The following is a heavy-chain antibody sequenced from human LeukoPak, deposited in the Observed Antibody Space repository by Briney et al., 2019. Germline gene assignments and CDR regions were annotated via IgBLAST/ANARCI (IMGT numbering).Heavy chain of an antibody. D-gene: IGHD1-26*01. J-gene: IGHJ4*02. V-gene: IGHV3-30-3*01. CDR3: ARRGSGTYNFDY. CDR2: ISYDGSNK. CDR1: GFTFSSYA. Sequence: GGSLRLSCAASGFTFSSYAMHWVRQAPGKGLEWVAVISYDGSNKYYADSVKGRFTISRDNPKNTMYLQMNTLRAEDTAVYYCARRGSGTYNFDYWGQGTLVTVSS.